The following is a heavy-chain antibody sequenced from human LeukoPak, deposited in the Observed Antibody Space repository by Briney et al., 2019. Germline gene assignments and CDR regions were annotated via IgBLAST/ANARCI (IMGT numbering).Heavy chain of an antibody. V-gene: IGHV1-8*01. CDR2: MNPKSGNT. CDR1: GYTFTFYD. Sequence: ASMKVSCQASGYTFTFYDINWVRQAAGQGFEWMGWMNPKSGNTGHAQKFQDRITLTRNTSINTAYMELNSLTSEDTAVYFCSRGPPGSPIWGQGTMVTVSS. J-gene: IGHJ3*02. D-gene: IGHD6-13*01. CDR3: SRGPPGSPI.